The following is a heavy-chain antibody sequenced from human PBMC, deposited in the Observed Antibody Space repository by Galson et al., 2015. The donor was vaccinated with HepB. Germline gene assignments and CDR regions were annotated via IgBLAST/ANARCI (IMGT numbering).Heavy chain of an antibody. D-gene: IGHD2-15*01. J-gene: IGHJ4*02. CDR2: INHSGST. Sequence: LSLTCAVYGGSFSGYYWSWIRQPPGKGLEWIGEINHSGSTNYNPSLKSRVTISVDTSKNQFSLKLSSVTAADTAVYYCARGGWGPKYCSGGSCYVPLVGGLRVYFDYWGQGTLVTVSS. V-gene: IGHV4-34*01. CDR1: GGSFSGYY. CDR3: ARGGWGPKYCSGGSCYVPLVGGLRVYFDY.